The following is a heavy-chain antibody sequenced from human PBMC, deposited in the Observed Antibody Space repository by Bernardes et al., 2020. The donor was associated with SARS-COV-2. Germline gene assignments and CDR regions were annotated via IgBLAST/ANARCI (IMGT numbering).Heavy chain of an antibody. Sequence: SETLSLTCSVSGFSITTDNLYWGWTRQTPGRGLEWIASVYKNGKTFYHPSFRSRATISVDTSRNQFSLRLGATTAADTGIYYCERDTPYWSRGVDHWGQ. V-gene: IGHV4-38-2*02. CDR1: GFSITTDNLY. CDR3: ERDTPYWSRGVDH. CDR2: VYKNGKT. D-gene: IGHD2-8*02. J-gene: IGHJ1*01.